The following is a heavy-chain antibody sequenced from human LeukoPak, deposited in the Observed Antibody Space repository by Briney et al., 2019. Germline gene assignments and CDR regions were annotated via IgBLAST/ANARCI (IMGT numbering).Heavy chain of an antibody. CDR3: ARAEMANSWDYMDV. V-gene: IGHV3-21*01. Sequence: PGGSLRLSCAASGFTFSSYSMNWVRQAPGKGLEWVSSISSGSSYIYYADSVKGRFTISRDNAKNSLYLQMNSLRAEDTAVYYCARAEMANSWDYMDVWGKGTTVTVPS. CDR1: GFTFSSYS. CDR2: ISSGSSYI. D-gene: IGHD5-24*01. J-gene: IGHJ6*03.